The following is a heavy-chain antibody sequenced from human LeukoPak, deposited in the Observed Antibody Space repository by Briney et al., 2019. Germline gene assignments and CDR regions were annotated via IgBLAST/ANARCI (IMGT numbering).Heavy chain of an antibody. V-gene: IGHV3-7*01. CDR2: IKQDGSEK. CDR3: ARDWYRSGYYSYLSYYYYMDV. D-gene: IGHD3-3*01. CDR1: GFTFSSYW. J-gene: IGHJ6*03. Sequence: GGSLRLSCAASGFTFSSYWMSWVRQAPGKGLEWVANIKQDGSEKYYVDSVKGRFTISRDNAENSLYLQMNSLRAEDTAVYYCARDWYRSGYYSYLSYYYYMDVWGKGTTVTVSS.